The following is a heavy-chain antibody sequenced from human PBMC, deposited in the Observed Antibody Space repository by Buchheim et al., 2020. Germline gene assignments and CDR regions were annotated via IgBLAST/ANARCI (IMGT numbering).Heavy chain of an antibody. Sequence: QVQLVESGGGVVQPGRSLRLSCAASGFTSSSYGMHWVRQAPGKGVDWVAVLSYDGSNKYYEDSGKGRFTISRDNSKNTLYSQMNSLRAEDTAVYYCAKGTPSGWYLDYWGQGTL. D-gene: IGHD6-19*01. CDR3: AKGTPSGWYLDY. V-gene: IGHV3-30*18. J-gene: IGHJ4*02. CDR2: LSYDGSNK. CDR1: GFTSSSYG.